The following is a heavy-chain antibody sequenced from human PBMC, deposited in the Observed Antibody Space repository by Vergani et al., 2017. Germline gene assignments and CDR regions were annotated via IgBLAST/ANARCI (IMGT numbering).Heavy chain of an antibody. CDR1: GFSLSTSGVG. D-gene: IGHD3-9*01. CDR3: AHGETHVYDMLTGYYISLENFDY. CDR2: IYWNDDK. J-gene: IGHJ4*02. Sequence: QITLKESGPTLVKPTQTLTLTCTFSGFSLSTSGVGVGWIRQPPGKALEWLALIYWNDDKRYSPSLKSRLTITKDTSKNQVVLTMTNMDPVDTATYYCAHGETHVYDMLTGYYISLENFDYWGQGTLVTVSS. V-gene: IGHV2-5*01.